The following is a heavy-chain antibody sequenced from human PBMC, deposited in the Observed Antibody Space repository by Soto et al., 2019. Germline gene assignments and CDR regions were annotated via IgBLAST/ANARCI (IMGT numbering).Heavy chain of an antibody. CDR2: INAGNGNT. CDR1: GYTFTSYA. V-gene: IGHV1-3*01. J-gene: IGHJ4*02. D-gene: IGHD3-10*01. Sequence: QVQLVQSGAEVKKPGASVKVSCKASGYTFTSYAMHWVRQAPGQRLEWMGWINAGNGNTKYSQKFQGRVTITRDTSASTAYMELSSLRSEDTAVYYCARARVRPSDYWGQGTLVTVSS. CDR3: ARARVRPSDY.